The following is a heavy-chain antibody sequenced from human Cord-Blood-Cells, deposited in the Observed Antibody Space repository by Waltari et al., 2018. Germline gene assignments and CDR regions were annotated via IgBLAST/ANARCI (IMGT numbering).Heavy chain of an antibody. D-gene: IGHD6-13*01. CDR1: GGSISSGDYY. V-gene: IGHV4-30-4*01. CDR2: VYYSGGT. Sequence: QVQLQESGPGLVKPSQTLSLTCTVSGGSISSGDYYWSWIRQPPGKGLEWIGYVYYSGGTYYKSSLKSRVTISVDTSKNQFSLKRSSVTAADTAVYYCARAGSRLRTRFDYWGQGTLVTVSS. J-gene: IGHJ4*02. CDR3: ARAGSRLRTRFDY.